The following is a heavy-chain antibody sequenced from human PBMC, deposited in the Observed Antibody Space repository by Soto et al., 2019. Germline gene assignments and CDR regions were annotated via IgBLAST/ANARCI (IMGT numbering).Heavy chain of an antibody. Sequence: PSETLSLTCTVSGGSISSGGYYWSWIRQHPGKGLEWIGYIYYSGTTYYNPSLKSRVTISVDTSKNQFSLKLRSVTAADTAVYYCARVLTRYCSSTSCPHYYYYMDVWGKGTTVTVSS. V-gene: IGHV4-31*03. CDR3: ARVLTRYCSSTSCPHYYYYMDV. J-gene: IGHJ6*03. CDR1: GGSISSGGYY. CDR2: IYYSGTT. D-gene: IGHD2-2*01.